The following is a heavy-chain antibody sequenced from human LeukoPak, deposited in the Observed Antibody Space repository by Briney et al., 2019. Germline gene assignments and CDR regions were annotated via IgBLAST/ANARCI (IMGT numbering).Heavy chain of an antibody. J-gene: IGHJ4*02. V-gene: IGHV3-30*18. CDR3: AKEGYYGSGSYPDD. CDR2: ISYDGSNN. Sequence: GGSLRLSCAASGFTFSSYGMHWVRQAPGKGLEWVAVISYDGSNNYYVDSVKGRSTISRDNSKNTLYLQMNSLRAEDTAVYYCAKEGYYGSGSYPDDWGQGTLVTVSS. D-gene: IGHD3-10*01. CDR1: GFTFSSYG.